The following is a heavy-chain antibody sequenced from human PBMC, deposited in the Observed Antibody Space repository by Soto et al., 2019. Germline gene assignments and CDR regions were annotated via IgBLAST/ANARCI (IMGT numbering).Heavy chain of an antibody. D-gene: IGHD4-17*01. CDR2: IDPSDSYT. J-gene: IGHJ6*02. Sequence: GESLKISWKGSGYSFTSYWISWVRQMPGKGLEWRGRIDPSDSYTNYSTSFPGHVTISPDKSIRTAYLQWSSLKASDPAMYYCARPASGDPYGMDVWGQGTTVTVSS. CDR3: ARPASGDPYGMDV. V-gene: IGHV5-10-1*01. CDR1: GYSFTSYW.